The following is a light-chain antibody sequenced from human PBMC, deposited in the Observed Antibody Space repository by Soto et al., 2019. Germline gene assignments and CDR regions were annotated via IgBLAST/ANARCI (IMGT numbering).Light chain of an antibody. J-gene: IGKJ1*01. CDR2: AAS. CDR3: QKYNSAPKT. Sequence: DIQMTQSPSSLSASVGDRVTITCRASQGIRNYLAWYQPKLGKVPKLLIYAASTLQSGVPSRFSGSGSGTDFTLTISSLQPEDVATYYCQKYNSAPKTFGQGTKVEIK. V-gene: IGKV1-27*01. CDR1: QGIRNY.